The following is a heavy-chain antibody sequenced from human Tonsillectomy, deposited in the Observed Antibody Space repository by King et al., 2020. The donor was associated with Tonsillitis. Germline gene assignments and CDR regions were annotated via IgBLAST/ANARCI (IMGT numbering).Heavy chain of an antibody. CDR1: GGPITSGSYH. J-gene: IGHJ4*02. V-gene: IGHV4-39*01. CDR3: ARQIVGAAPFYFDY. CDR2: IYNIGST. Sequence: QLQESGPGLVKPSETLSLTCTVSGGPITSGSYHWGWIRKPPGKGLGWIGTIYNIGSTYYNPSLKSRVTISVDTSKKQFSLRLTSVPAADTAIYYCARQIVGAAPFYFDYWGQGTLVTVSS. D-gene: IGHD1-26*01.